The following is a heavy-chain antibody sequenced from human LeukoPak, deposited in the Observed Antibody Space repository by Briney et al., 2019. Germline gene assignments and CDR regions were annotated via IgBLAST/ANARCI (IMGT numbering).Heavy chain of an antibody. V-gene: IGHV3-74*01. Sequence: GGSLRLSCAASGFTFSSYWMHWVRQAPGKGLVWVSRINTDGSSTRYADSVKGRFTITRDNAKNTLYLQMNSLRAEDTAVYYCARDLGYDSSGFDAFDIWGQGTMVTVSS. CDR1: GFTFSSYW. CDR2: INTDGSST. J-gene: IGHJ3*02. D-gene: IGHD3-22*01. CDR3: ARDLGYDSSGFDAFDI.